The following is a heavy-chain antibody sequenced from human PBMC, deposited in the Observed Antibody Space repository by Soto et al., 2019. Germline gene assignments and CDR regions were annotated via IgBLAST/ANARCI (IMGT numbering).Heavy chain of an antibody. CDR2: ISYDGSNK. D-gene: IGHD3-22*01. CDR3: ARDGDYDSSGYLDY. J-gene: IGHJ4*02. Sequence: GGSLRLSCAASGFTFSSYAMHWVRQAPGKGLEWVAVISYDGSNKYYADSVKGRFTISRDNSKNTLYLQMNSLRAEDTAVYYCARDGDYDSSGYLDYWGQGTLVTVSS. CDR1: GFTFSSYA. V-gene: IGHV3-30-3*01.